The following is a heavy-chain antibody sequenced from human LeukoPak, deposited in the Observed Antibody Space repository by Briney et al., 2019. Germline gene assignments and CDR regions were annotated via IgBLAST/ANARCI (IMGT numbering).Heavy chain of an antibody. CDR3: AREDTAMDYYYYYYMDV. Sequence: SSETLSLTCSVSGDSITSRDYYWSWIRQPPGKGLEWIGYIYYSGSTSYNPSLKSRVTISVDTSKNQFSLRLSSVTAADTAVYYCAREDTAMDYYYYYYMDVWGKGTTVTVSS. J-gene: IGHJ6*03. V-gene: IGHV4-30-4*08. D-gene: IGHD5-18*01. CDR2: IYYSGST. CDR1: GDSITSRDYY.